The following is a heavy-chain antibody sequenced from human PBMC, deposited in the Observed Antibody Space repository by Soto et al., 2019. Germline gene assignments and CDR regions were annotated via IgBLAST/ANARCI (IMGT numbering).Heavy chain of an antibody. J-gene: IGHJ6*02. V-gene: IGHV1-18*04. CDR3: ARDDLYSSGWYSYYYYGMDV. CDR1: GYTFTSYG. CDR2: ISAYNGNT. D-gene: IGHD6-19*01. Sequence: ASVSSCKASGYTFTSYGISWVRQAPGQGLEWMGWISAYNGNTNYAQKLQGRVTMTTDTSTSTAYMELRSLRSDDTAVYYCARDDLYSSGWYSYYYYGMDVWGQGTTVTVSS.